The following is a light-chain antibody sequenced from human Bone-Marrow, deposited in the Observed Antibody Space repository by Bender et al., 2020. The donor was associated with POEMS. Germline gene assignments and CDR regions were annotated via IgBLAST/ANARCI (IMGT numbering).Light chain of an antibody. CDR1: ALSKQY. CDR3: QSVDRGATYPV. Sequence: SYELTQPPSVSVSPGQTARITCSGDALSKQYTYWYQQKPGQAPVLVIYKDTERPSGITERFSGSSSGTIVTLTISGVQAEDEADYYCQSVDRGATYPVFGGGTKVTVL. J-gene: IGLJ2*01. V-gene: IGLV3-25*03. CDR2: KDT.